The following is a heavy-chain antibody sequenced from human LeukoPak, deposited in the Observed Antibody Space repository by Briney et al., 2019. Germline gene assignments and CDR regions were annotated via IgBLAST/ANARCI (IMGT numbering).Heavy chain of an antibody. Sequence: PSETLSLTCVVYGGSFSGYCWSWIRQPPGKGLEWIGEINHSGSTNYNPSLKSRVTISVDTSKNQFSLKLSSVTAADTAMYYCSRESTTVAGTFYYWGQGTLVTVSS. V-gene: IGHV4-34*01. CDR1: GGSFSGYC. J-gene: IGHJ4*02. CDR3: SRESTTVAGTFYY. D-gene: IGHD6-19*01. CDR2: INHSGST.